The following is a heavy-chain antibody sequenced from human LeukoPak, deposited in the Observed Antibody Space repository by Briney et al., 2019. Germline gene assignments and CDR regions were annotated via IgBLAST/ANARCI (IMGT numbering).Heavy chain of an antibody. CDR1: GFTFSSYG. CDR3: ARVADYSNSAHADY. D-gene: IGHD4-11*01. Sequence: GGSLRLSCAASGFTFSSYGMHWVRQAPGKGLEWVAVIWYDGSNKNYADSVKGRFTISRDNSKNTLYLQMNSLRAEDTAVHYCARVADYSNSAHADYWGQGALVTVSS. V-gene: IGHV3-33*01. J-gene: IGHJ4*02. CDR2: IWYDGSNK.